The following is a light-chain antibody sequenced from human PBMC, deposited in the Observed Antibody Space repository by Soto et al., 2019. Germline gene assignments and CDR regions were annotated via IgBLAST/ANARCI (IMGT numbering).Light chain of an antibody. Sequence: DIQLTQSPSSLSASVGDRVTVTCLASQSIGIWLAWYHQTEGKAPNVLIYKASNLERGVPSRFSGSGSGTEFTLTISSLQAADFATYYCQQYSSFPWTFGQGTKVDIK. V-gene: IGKV1-5*03. CDR2: KAS. CDR1: QSIGIW. J-gene: IGKJ1*01. CDR3: QQYSSFPWT.